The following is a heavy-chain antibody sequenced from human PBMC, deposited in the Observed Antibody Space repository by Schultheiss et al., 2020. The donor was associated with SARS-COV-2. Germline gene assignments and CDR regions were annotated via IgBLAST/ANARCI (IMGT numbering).Heavy chain of an antibody. CDR3: ARDGGRYSVPFEH. Sequence: SQTLSLTCAVSGGSISSGGYSWSWIRQPPGKGLEWIGYIYYSGSTYYNPSLKSRLLISLDTSKNQFSLKLTSVTAADTAVYYCARDGGRYSVPFEHWGQGTLVTVSS. V-gene: IGHV4-30-4*07. D-gene: IGHD1-26*01. J-gene: IGHJ4*02. CDR1: GGSISSGGYS. CDR2: IYYSGST.